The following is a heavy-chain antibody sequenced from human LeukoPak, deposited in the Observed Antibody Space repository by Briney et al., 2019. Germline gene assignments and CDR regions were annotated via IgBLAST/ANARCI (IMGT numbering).Heavy chain of an antibody. CDR1: GFTFSVSA. J-gene: IGHJ2*01. Sequence: PGGSLRLSCAASGFTFSVSAMSWVRQAPGKGLEWVSTISVADGSTYYADSVKGRFTISRDKSKNTLYLQMDSLRAEDTAVYYCAKECNFGLWGRGTLVTVSS. V-gene: IGHV3-23*01. CDR2: ISVADGST. CDR3: AKECNFGL.